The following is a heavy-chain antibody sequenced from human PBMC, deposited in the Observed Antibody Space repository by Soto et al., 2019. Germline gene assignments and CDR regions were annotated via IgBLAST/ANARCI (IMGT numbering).Heavy chain of an antibody. CDR3: ARXGPGTYFDY. CDR2: ISGSGDST. V-gene: IGHV3-23*01. J-gene: IGHJ4*02. D-gene: IGHD6-13*01. CDR1: GFTFSSYA. Sequence: LGGSLRLSCAASGFTFSSYAMNWVRQAPGKGLEWVSVISGSGDSTYYADSVKGRFTISRDNSKNTLYLQMNSLRAEDTAVYYCARXGPGTYFDYWGQGTLVTVSS.